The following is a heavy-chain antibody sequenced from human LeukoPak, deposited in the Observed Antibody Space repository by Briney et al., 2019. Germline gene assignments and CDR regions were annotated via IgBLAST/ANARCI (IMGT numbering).Heavy chain of an antibody. J-gene: IGHJ5*02. CDR2: SNPNSCCT. CDR1: GYTFTGYY. Sequence: ASVTVSFTASGYTFTGYYMHWVRQAPGQGLEWMGWSNPNSCCTNYAQKFQGRVTMTRDTSISTAYMELSRLRSDDTAVYYCARAGDIVQMVYARGFDPWGQGTQVTVSS. D-gene: IGHD2-8*01. CDR3: ARAGDIVQMVYARGFDP. V-gene: IGHV1-2*02.